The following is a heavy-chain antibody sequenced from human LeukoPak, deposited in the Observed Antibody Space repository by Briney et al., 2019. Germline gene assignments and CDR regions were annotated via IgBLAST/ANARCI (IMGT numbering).Heavy chain of an antibody. Sequence: PGRSLRLSCAASGFTFNTFALHWVRQAPGKGLEWVALIAYDGTNQYYADSVRGRFTISRDNSKNTLYLQMNSLRAEDTAVYYCASIGYCSSTSCDNTPVDSWGQGTPVTVSS. J-gene: IGHJ4*02. D-gene: IGHD2-2*01. CDR3: ASIGYCSSTSCDNTPVDS. V-gene: IGHV3-30*01. CDR1: GFTFNTFA. CDR2: IAYDGTNQ.